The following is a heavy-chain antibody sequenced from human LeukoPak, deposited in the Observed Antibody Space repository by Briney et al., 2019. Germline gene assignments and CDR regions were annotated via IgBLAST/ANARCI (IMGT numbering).Heavy chain of an antibody. CDR1: GGTFSSYT. J-gene: IGHJ4*02. D-gene: IGHD2-2*01. V-gene: IGHV1-69*02. CDR3: ASHCSSTSCQDY. Sequence: SVKVSCKASGGTFSSYTISWVRQAPGQGLEWMGRIIPILGIANYAQKFQGRVTITADKSTCTAYMELSSLRSEDTAVYYCASHCSSTSCQDYWGQGTLVTVSS. CDR2: IIPILGIA.